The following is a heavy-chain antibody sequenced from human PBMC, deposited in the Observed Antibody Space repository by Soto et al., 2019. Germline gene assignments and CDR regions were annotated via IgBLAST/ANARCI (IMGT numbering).Heavy chain of an antibody. Sequence: QPGGSLRLSCAASGLTFSSFGMHWVRQAPGKGLEWVAVISYDGSNKYYADSVKGRFTISRDNSKNTLYLQMNSLRAEDTAVYYCAKDLRIKQQLLLVLAYWGQGTLVTVSS. J-gene: IGHJ4*02. CDR2: ISYDGSNK. D-gene: IGHD6-13*01. CDR1: GLTFSSFG. V-gene: IGHV3-30*18. CDR3: AKDLRIKQQLLLVLAY.